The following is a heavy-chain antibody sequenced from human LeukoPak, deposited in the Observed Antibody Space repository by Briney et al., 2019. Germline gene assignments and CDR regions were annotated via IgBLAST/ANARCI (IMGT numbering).Heavy chain of an antibody. CDR2: IKQDGGEK. D-gene: IGHD5-24*01. CDR1: GFTFSSYW. J-gene: IGHJ4*02. CDR3: AGRGDGTLYHFDH. V-gene: IGHV3-7*02. Sequence: GGALRLFCAASGFTFSSYWLIWVRQAPGKGLEWVANIKQDGGEKYYVDSVKGRFTISRDNAKNSLYLQMNSLRPEDTAVYYCAGRGDGTLYHFDHWGQGTLVTASS.